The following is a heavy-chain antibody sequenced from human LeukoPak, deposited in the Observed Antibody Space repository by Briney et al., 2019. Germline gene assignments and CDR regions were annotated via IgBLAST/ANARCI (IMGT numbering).Heavy chain of an antibody. J-gene: IGHJ4*02. CDR1: GFTFSSYG. Sequence: SGGSLRLSCAASGFTFSSYGMHWVRQAPGKGLEWVAFIRYDGSNKYYADSVKGRFTISRDNSKNTLYLQMNSLRAEDTAVYYCAKLCTGDVNPFHYWGQGTLVTVSS. D-gene: IGHD3-10*02. CDR3: AKLCTGDVNPFHY. V-gene: IGHV3-30*02. CDR2: IRYDGSNK.